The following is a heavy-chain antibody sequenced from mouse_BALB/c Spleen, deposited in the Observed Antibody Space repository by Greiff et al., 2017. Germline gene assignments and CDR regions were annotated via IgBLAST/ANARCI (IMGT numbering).Heavy chain of an antibody. CDR2: IYPGDGDT. CDR3: ARRSTMITTDGSSWFAY. Sequence: VKLQQSGAELARPGASVKLSCKASGYTFTSYWMQWVKQRPGQGLEWIGAIYPGDGDTRYTQKFKGKATLTADKSSSTAYMQLSSLASEDSAVYYCARRSTMITTDGSSWFAYWGQGTLVTVSA. D-gene: IGHD2-4*01. CDR1: GYTFTSYW. V-gene: IGHV1-87*01. J-gene: IGHJ3*01.